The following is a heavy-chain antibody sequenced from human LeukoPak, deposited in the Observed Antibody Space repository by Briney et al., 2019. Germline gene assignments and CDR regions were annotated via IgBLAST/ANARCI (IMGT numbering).Heavy chain of an antibody. Sequence: GGSLRLSCAASGFTFSTYWMGRVRQAPGKGLEWVAVISYDGSNKYYADSVKGRFTISRDNSKNTLYLQMNSLRAEDTAVYYCARVASSSWYVNDAFDIWGQGTMVTVSS. J-gene: IGHJ3*02. CDR1: GFTFSTYW. V-gene: IGHV3-30-3*01. CDR3: ARVASSSWYVNDAFDI. CDR2: ISYDGSNK. D-gene: IGHD6-13*01.